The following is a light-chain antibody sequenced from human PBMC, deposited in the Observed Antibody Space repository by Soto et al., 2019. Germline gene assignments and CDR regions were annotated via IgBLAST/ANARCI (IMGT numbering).Light chain of an antibody. CDR2: VAS. V-gene: IGKV3-20*01. J-gene: IGKJ2*01. Sequence: VLTQSPGTLSLSPGERAAISCRASQSISSSYLAWYQHKPGQAPRLLIYVASSRATGIPHRFSGSGSGTDFTLTISRLEPEDCGVYYCQQYDGSPPYTFGQGTRLEIK. CDR3: QQYDGSPPYT. CDR1: QSISSSY.